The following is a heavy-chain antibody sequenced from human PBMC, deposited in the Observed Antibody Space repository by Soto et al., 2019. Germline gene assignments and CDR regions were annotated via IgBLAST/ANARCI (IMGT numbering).Heavy chain of an antibody. J-gene: IGHJ6*02. CDR3: VIVQYFGMAV. CDR1: GFTFSSYG. CDR2: IWYDGSNK. Sequence: QVQLVESGGGVVQPGRSLRLSCAASGFTFSSYGMHWVRQAPGKGLEWVAVIWYDGSNKYYADSVKGRFTISRDNCKNPLYMQMNSVRAEYTAVYYCVIVQYFGMAVWVQVTMVTVS. V-gene: IGHV3-33*01.